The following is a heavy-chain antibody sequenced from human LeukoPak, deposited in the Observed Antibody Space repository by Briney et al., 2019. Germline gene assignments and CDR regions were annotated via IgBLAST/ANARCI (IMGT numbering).Heavy chain of an antibody. J-gene: IGHJ4*02. Sequence: PGGSLRLSCAASGFTFSCYAMSWVRQAPGKGLEWVSGISGSGGNTYYADSVKGRFTISRDNSKNMLYLQMNSLRAEDTAVYYCAKGPYYDSSGGDYWGQGTLVTVSS. V-gene: IGHV3-23*01. CDR2: ISGSGGNT. CDR1: GFTFSCYA. D-gene: IGHD3-22*01. CDR3: AKGPYYDSSGGDY.